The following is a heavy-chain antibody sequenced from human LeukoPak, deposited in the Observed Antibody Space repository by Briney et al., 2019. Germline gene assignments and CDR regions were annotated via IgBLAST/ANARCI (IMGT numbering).Heavy chain of an antibody. CDR2: IYTSGST. D-gene: IGHD3-10*01. Sequence: SETLSLTCTVSGGSLSSGSYYWSWIRQPAGKGLEWIGRIYTSGSTNYNPSLKSRVTISVDTSKNQFSLKLSSVTAADTAVYYCAREGAGIRDFDYWGQGTLVTVSS. J-gene: IGHJ4*02. V-gene: IGHV4-61*02. CDR3: AREGAGIRDFDY. CDR1: GGSLSSGSYY.